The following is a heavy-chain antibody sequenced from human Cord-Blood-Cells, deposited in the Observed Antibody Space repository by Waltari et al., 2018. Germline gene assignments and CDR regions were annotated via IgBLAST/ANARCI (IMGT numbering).Heavy chain of an antibody. CDR1: GGSFSGYS. Sequence: QVQLQLWGAGLFKPSETLSLTCAVYGGSFSGYSWSWTRPPPGKGLEWIGEINHSGSTNYNPSLKSRVTISVDTSKNQFSLKLSSVTAADTAVYYCARSISDFWSGYYFAFDIWGQGTMVTVSS. V-gene: IGHV4-34*01. CDR2: INHSGST. CDR3: ARSISDFWSGYYFAFDI. D-gene: IGHD3-3*01. J-gene: IGHJ3*02.